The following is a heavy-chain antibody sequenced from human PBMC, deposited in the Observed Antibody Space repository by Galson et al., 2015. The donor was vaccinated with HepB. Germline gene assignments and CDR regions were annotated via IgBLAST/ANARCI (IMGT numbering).Heavy chain of an antibody. CDR1: GFTFSTYS. CDR3: ARGRGDIGGYYAFDH. D-gene: IGHD3-22*01. Sequence: SLRLSCAASGFTFSTYSMNWVRQAPGKGLEWVSAMSSSSSYKYYADSVKGRFTISRDNAKSSLYVQMNNLRVEDTAVYYCARGRGDIGGYYAFDHWGKGTLVTVSS. J-gene: IGHJ4*02. CDR2: MSSSSSYK. V-gene: IGHV3-21*06.